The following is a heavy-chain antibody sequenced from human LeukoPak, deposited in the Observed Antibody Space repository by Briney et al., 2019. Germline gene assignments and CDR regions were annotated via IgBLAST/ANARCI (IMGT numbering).Heavy chain of an antibody. Sequence: SETLSLTCTVSGASVSGSAYYWGWIRQPPGKGLEWIGNIYYSGSTYYNESLESRVTISIDTSKNRFSLTLNSVTAADTAMYYCAKSGGYGLIDYWGQGTLVTVSS. CDR3: AKSGGYGLIDY. CDR2: IYYSGST. V-gene: IGHV4-39*01. D-gene: IGHD1-26*01. J-gene: IGHJ4*02. CDR1: GASVSGSAYY.